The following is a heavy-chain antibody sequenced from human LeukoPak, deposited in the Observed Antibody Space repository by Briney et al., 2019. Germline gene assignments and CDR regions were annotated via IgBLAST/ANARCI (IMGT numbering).Heavy chain of an antibody. CDR1: GGSISSSSHY. V-gene: IGHV4-61*01. Sequence: PSETLSLTCTVSGGSISSSSHYWGWIRQPPGKGLEWIGYIYYSGSTNYNPSLKSRVTISIDTSKNQFSLKLSSVTAADTAVYYCARDSPPIWGQGTMVTVSS. CDR3: ARDSPPI. J-gene: IGHJ3*02. CDR2: IYYSGST.